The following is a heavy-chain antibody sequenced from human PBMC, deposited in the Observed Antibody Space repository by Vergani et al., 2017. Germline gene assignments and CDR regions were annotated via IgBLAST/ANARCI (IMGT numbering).Heavy chain of an antibody. CDR3: ARESLLSGEVAVADAFDI. CDR2: IRHDGIT. Sequence: QAQLQQWGAGLLKPSETLSLTCAIYGGSFNDYWWTWIRQPPGKGLEWIGEIRHDGITHYSPSLKSRVTISIDTSTHQFSLNLRSVTAADTAVYYCARESLLSGEVAVADAFDIWGQGTMVTVSS. D-gene: IGHD6-19*01. J-gene: IGHJ3*02. CDR1: GGSFNDYW. V-gene: IGHV4-34*01.